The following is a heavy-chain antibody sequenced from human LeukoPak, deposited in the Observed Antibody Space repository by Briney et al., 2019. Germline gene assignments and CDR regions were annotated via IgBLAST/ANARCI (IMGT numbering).Heavy chain of an antibody. Sequence: SVKVSCKASGGTFSSYAISWVRQAPGQGLEWMGGIIPIFGTANYAQKFQGRVTITTDESTSTAYMELSSLRSEDTAVYYCARGLLGYDILTGYYSYNWFDPWGQGTLLTVSS. CDR3: ARGLLGYDILTGYYSYNWFDP. D-gene: IGHD3-9*01. CDR1: GGTFSSYA. V-gene: IGHV1-69*05. J-gene: IGHJ5*02. CDR2: IIPIFGTA.